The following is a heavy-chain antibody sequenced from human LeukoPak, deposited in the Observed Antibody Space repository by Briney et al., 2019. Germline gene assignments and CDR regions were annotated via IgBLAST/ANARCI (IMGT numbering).Heavy chain of an antibody. J-gene: IGHJ5*02. CDR2: IDKKDKGYATAT. Sequence: GGSLRLSCAASGFTFSGSAFSWVRQASGKGLEWVGQIDKKDKGYATATAYAASVKGRFTISGDDSINTAYLQMKSLKTEDTALYYCTRDSGTYNWFDPWGQGTLVTVSS. CDR3: TRDSGTYNWFDP. CDR1: GFTFSGSA. V-gene: IGHV3-73*01. D-gene: IGHD1-26*01.